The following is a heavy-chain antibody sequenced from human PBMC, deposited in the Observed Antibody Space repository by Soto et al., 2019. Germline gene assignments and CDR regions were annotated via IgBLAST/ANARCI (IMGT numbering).Heavy chain of an antibody. Sequence: EVQLLESGGGLVQPGGSLRLSCATSGFTFSSYAMDWVRQAPGKGLEWVSAISGSGGITYHAASVKGRFSISRDNSRNMLYLQMNSLGAEDTAVYYCARAAHYDFWSGYYYMDVWGIGTTVTVSS. CDR1: GFTFSSYA. CDR2: ISGSGGIT. CDR3: ARAAHYDFWSGYYYMDV. J-gene: IGHJ6*03. V-gene: IGHV3-23*01. D-gene: IGHD3-3*01.